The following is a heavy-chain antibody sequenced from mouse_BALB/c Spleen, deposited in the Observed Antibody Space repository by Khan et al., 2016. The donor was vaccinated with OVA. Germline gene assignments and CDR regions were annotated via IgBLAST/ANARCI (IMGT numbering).Heavy chain of an antibody. CDR1: GFSLTDYG. Sequence: VQLVETGPGLVAPSQNLSITCTVSGFSLTDYGVSWIRQPPGKGLEWLGVIWGGGTTYYYSALKSRLSISNDNSKSQVFLKMMSLQTDDTAMYDCAKGVWSYYFALDYWGQGTSVTVSS. V-gene: IGHV2-6-5*01. J-gene: IGHJ4*01. CDR2: IWGGGTT. CDR3: AKGVWSYYFALDY. D-gene: IGHD2-10*02.